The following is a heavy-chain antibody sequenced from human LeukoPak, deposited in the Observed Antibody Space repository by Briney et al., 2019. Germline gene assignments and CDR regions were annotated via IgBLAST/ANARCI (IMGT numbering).Heavy chain of an antibody. D-gene: IGHD2-15*01. CDR2: IKQDRSER. V-gene: IGHV3-7*01. CDR1: GFTFSSYW. CDR3: ARSVVVVAATPTFFDY. J-gene: IGHJ4*02. Sequence: GGSLRLSCAASGFTFSSYWMSWVRQAPGRGLEWVANIKQDRSERYYVDSVKGRFTISRDNAKNSLYLQMNSLRAEDTAVYYCARSVVVVAATPTFFDYWGRGTLVTVSS.